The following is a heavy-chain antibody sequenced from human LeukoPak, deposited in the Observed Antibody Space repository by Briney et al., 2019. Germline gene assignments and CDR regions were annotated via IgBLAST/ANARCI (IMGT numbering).Heavy chain of an antibody. J-gene: IGHJ4*02. D-gene: IGHD3-10*01. Sequence: ESGPTLVNPTQTLTLTCTFSGFSLRNTGVAVAWIRQPPGKALERLAVSYWNNDMSYSPSLKSRLTITKDTSKNQVVLIMTNMDPLDTGTYYCAHKGRGSGSYTMWGQGTLVTVSS. CDR3: AHKGRGSGSYTM. CDR2: SYWNNDM. V-gene: IGHV2-5*01. CDR1: GFSLRNTGVA.